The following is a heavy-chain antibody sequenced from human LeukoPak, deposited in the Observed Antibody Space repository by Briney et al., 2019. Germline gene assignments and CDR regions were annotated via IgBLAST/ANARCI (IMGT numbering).Heavy chain of an antibody. CDR1: GGSITSGEYF. J-gene: IGHJ4*02. D-gene: IGHD6-13*01. CDR3: ARVAASALYYFDY. V-gene: IGHV4-30-2*01. CDR2: IYHSGRT. Sequence: SQTLSLTCDVSGGSITSGEYFWSWIRQPPGEGLEWLGYIYHSGRTSYNPPLKSRVTISVDRPKNQFSLRVSSVTAADTAVYYCARVAASALYYFDYWGQGTLVTVSS.